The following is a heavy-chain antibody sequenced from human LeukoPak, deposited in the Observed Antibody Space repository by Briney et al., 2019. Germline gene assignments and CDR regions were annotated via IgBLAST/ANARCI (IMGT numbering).Heavy chain of an antibody. Sequence: TLSFNCTVSGGSISSGGYYWSWIRQHPGKGLEWIGYIYYSGSTYYNPSLKSRVTISVDTSKNQFSLKLSSVTAADTAVYYCARCGYSSVCDYWGQGTLITVSS. D-gene: IGHD6-25*01. CDR3: ARCGYSSVCDY. J-gene: IGHJ4*02. CDR1: GGSISSGGYY. CDR2: IYYSGST. V-gene: IGHV4-31*03.